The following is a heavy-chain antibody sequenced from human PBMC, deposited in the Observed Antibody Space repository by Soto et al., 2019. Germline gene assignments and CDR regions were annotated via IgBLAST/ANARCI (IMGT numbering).Heavy chain of an antibody. J-gene: IGHJ4*02. CDR1: GFTFSSYS. D-gene: IGHD4-17*01. V-gene: IGHV3-21*02. CDR2: ISSSSSYI. Sequence: EVQLVESGGGLVKPGGSLRLSCAASGFTFSSYSMNWVRQAPGKGLEWVSSISSSSSYIYYADSVKGRFTISRDNAKNSLYLQMNSLRAEDTAVYYCARGRTTVTTGAFDYWGQGTLVTVSS. CDR3: ARGRTTVTTGAFDY.